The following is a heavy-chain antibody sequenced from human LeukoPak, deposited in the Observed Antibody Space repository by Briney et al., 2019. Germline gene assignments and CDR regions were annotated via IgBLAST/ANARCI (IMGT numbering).Heavy chain of an antibody. CDR2: INHSGST. Sequence: SETLSLTCTVSGGSISSSSYYWGWIRQPPGKGLEWIGEINHSGSTNYNPSLKSRVTISVDTSKNQFSLKLSSVTAADTAVYYCASVQYGSGSYGTFGWFDPWGQGTLVTVSS. V-gene: IGHV4-39*07. J-gene: IGHJ5*02. CDR1: GGSISSSSYY. D-gene: IGHD3-10*01. CDR3: ASVQYGSGSYGTFGWFDP.